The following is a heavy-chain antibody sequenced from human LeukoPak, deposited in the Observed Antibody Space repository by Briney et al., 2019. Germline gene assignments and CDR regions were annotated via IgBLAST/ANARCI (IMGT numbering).Heavy chain of an antibody. Sequence: PSETLSLTCAVYGGSFSGYHWSWIRQPPGKGLEWIGEINDGGGTNYNLSLKSRVTISADTSRNQFSLKLSSVTAADTAVYYCARLTERRVPYSGYERYWFDPWGQGTLVTVSS. J-gene: IGHJ5*02. V-gene: IGHV4-34*01. CDR1: GGSFSGYH. CDR3: ARLTERRVPYSGYERYWFDP. CDR2: INDGGGT. D-gene: IGHD5-12*01.